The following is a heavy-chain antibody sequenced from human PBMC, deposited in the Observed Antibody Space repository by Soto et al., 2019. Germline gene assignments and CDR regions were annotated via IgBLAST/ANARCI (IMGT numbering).Heavy chain of an antibody. Sequence: ASVKVSCKASGYTFTSYAIHWVRQAPGQRLEWMGWINAGNGNTKYSQKFQGRVTITADESTSTAYMELSSLRSEDTAVYYCARGSQWLVKDNWGQGTLVTVSS. J-gene: IGHJ4*02. D-gene: IGHD6-19*01. CDR3: ARGSQWLVKDN. V-gene: IGHV1-3*01. CDR1: GYTFTSYA. CDR2: INAGNGNT.